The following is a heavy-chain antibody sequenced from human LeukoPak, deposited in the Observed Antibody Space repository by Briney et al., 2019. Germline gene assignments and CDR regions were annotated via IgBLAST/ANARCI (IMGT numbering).Heavy chain of an antibody. Sequence: PGGSLRLSCAASGFTFSSYEMNWVRQGPGKGLEWVAVIWYDGSNKYYADSVKGRFTIARDNSKNTLYVQMSSLRAEDTAVYYCARSNNGGWGYCDYWGQGSLVTVSS. CDR3: ARSNNGGWGYCDY. CDR1: GFTFSSYE. D-gene: IGHD3-16*01. V-gene: IGHV3-33*08. CDR2: IWYDGSNK. J-gene: IGHJ4*02.